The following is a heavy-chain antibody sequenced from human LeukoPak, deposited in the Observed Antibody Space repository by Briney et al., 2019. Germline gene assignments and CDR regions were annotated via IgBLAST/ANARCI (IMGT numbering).Heavy chain of an antibody. CDR1: GFIFSSYW. V-gene: IGHV3-7*01. CDR2: INRDGSDQ. Sequence: GEALRLSCAASGFIFSSYWLRWVRQAPGKGLEWVANINRDGSDQYYVDSVEGRFTISRDNAKNSLYLQMNSLRAEDTAVYYCGGGPGYWGQGTLVTVSS. CDR3: GGGPGY. D-gene: IGHD2-15*01. J-gene: IGHJ4*02.